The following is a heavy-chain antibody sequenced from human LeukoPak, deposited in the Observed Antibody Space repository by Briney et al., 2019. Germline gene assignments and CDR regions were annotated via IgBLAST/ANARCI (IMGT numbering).Heavy chain of an antibody. CDR2: ISSNGGST. Sequence: QSGGSLRLSCAASGFTFSSYAMHWVRQAPGKGLEYASAISSNGGSTYYANSVKGRFTISRDNSKNTLYLQMGSLRAEDMAVYYCARGGYYVYWGQGTLVTVSS. D-gene: IGHD3-22*01. CDR3: ARGGYYVY. CDR1: GFTFSSYA. J-gene: IGHJ4*02. V-gene: IGHV3-64*01.